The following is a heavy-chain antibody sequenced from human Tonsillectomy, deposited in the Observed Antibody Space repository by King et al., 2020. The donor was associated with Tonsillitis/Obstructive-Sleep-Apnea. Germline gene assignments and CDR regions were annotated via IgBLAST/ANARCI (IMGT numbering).Heavy chain of an antibody. J-gene: IGHJ6*03. Sequence: VQLVESGGGLVQPGGSLRLSCAASGFTVSSNYMSWVRQAPGKGLEWVSVIYSGGTTYYADSVKGRFTISRDNSKNTLYLQMNSLRAEYTAVYYCARVYSIPDYYYYMDVWGKGTTVTVSS. CDR3: ARVYSIPDYYYYMDV. D-gene: IGHD4-11*01. CDR1: GFTVSSNY. V-gene: IGHV3-66*01. CDR2: IYSGGTT.